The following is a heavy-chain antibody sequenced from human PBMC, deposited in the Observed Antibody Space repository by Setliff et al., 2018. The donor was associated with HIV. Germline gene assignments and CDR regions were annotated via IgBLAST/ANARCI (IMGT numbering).Heavy chain of an antibody. CDR1: GYIFTDYY. CDR3: GGWRYYDSSWDAFDI. CDR2: INPNSGGT. Sequence: GASVKVSCKASGYIFTDYYMHWVRQAPGQELGWMGRINPNSGGTNYAQKFQGRVTMTRDTSISTAYTELSSLRSEDTATYYCGGWRYYDSSWDAFDIWGQGTMVTVSS. J-gene: IGHJ3*02. D-gene: IGHD3-22*01. V-gene: IGHV1-2*06.